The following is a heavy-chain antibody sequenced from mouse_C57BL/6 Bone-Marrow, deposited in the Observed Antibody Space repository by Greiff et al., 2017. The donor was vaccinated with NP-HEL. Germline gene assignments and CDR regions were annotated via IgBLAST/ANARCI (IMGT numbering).Heavy chain of an antibody. V-gene: IGHV1-55*01. CDR3: ARCVSTTVVDAFAD. CDR1: GYTFTSYW. D-gene: IGHD1-1*01. CDR2: IYPGSGCT. J-gene: IGHJ3*01. Sequence: QVQLQQPGAELVKPGASVKLSCKASGYTFTSYWMTWVQQRPGQGLEWIGYIYPGSGCTNYNETFKGQATLTVDTSSSTAYMQLSSLTSEDSAVFYWARCVSTTVVDAFADWGQGALVTVA.